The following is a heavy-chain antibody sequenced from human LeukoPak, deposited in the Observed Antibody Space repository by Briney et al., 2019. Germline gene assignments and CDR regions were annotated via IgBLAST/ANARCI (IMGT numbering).Heavy chain of an antibody. CDR2: IWYDGSNK. V-gene: IGHV3-33*01. CDR1: GFTFSSYG. Sequence: GGSLRLPCAASGFTFSSYGMHWVRQAPGKGLEWVAVIWYDGSNKYYADSVKGRFTISRDNSKNTLYLQMNSLRAEDTAVYYCARGLLKGIAAAVQDWFDPWGQGTLVTVSS. J-gene: IGHJ5*02. D-gene: IGHD6-13*01. CDR3: ARGLLKGIAAAVQDWFDP.